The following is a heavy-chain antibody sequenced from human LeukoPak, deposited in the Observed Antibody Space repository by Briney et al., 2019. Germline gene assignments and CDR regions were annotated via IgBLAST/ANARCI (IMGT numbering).Heavy chain of an antibody. J-gene: IGHJ6*04. Sequence: SETLSLTCTVSGYSISSGYYWGWIRQPPGKGLEWIGSIYHSGSTYYDPSLESRVTISVDTSKNQFSLKLSSVTAADTAVYYCARKRAMDVWGKGTTVTVSS. CDR2: IYHSGST. V-gene: IGHV4-38-2*02. CDR1: GYSISSGYY. CDR3: ARKRAMDV.